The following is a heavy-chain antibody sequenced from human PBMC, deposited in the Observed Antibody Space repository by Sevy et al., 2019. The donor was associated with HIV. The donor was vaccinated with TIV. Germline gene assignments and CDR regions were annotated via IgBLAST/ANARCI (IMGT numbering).Heavy chain of an antibody. J-gene: IGHJ3*02. CDR3: ARPRRMVCALKQSVSAFDI. Sequence: ASVKVSCKASGYTFTSYYMHWVRQAPGQGLEWMGIINPSGGSTSYAQKFQGRVTMTRDTSTSTVYMELSSLRSEDTAVYYCARPRRMVCALKQSVSAFDIWGQGTMVTVSS. V-gene: IGHV1-46*01. D-gene: IGHD2-8*01. CDR1: GYTFTSYY. CDR2: INPSGGST.